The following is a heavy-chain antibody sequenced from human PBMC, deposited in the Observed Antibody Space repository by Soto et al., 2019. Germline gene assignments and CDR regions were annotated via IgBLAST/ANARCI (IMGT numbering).Heavy chain of an antibody. CDR2: IGGSSGST. CDR3: ARGGMVRGVLDY. D-gene: IGHD3-10*01. J-gene: IGHJ4*02. V-gene: IGHV3-23*01. CDR1: GFTFTSYA. Sequence: EVQLLESGGGLVQPGESPRLSCAASGFTFTSYAMSWVRQAPGKGVEWVSSIGGSSGSTYYADSVKGRFTISRDNSKNTLYLQMNSLRAEDTAVYYCARGGMVRGVLDYWGQGTLVTVSS.